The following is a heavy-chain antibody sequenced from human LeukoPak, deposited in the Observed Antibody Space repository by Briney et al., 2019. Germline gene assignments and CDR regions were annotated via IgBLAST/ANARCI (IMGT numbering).Heavy chain of an antibody. V-gene: IGHV3-7*01. CDR1: GFLFSSYW. Sequence: GGSQRLSCTTSGFLFSSYWMSWVRQAPGKGLEWVANIKKDGSEKYYVDSVKGRFTISRDNAKNSLYLQMNSLRAEDTAVYYCARDLYRIVVVPHYFDYWGQGTLVTVSS. D-gene: IGHD3-22*01. CDR2: IKKDGSEK. CDR3: ARDLYRIVVVPHYFDY. J-gene: IGHJ4*02.